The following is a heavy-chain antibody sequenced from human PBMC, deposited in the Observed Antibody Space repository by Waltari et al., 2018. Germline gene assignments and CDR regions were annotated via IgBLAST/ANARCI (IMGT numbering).Heavy chain of an antibody. CDR1: GFTFSSHW. V-gene: IGHV3-7*04. D-gene: IGHD4-17*01. CDR2: RNGDGSGI. J-gene: IGHJ4*02. CDR3: ARADYCGTAYFDY. Sequence: EVQLVESGGGLVQPGGSLRVACAASGFTFSSHWLAWVRQAPGMGRELWANRNGDGSGIYYVDSVKAQFTRSRSNAKNSRYLQMDSLRAEDAAVYYCARADYCGTAYFDYWGQGTLVTVSS.